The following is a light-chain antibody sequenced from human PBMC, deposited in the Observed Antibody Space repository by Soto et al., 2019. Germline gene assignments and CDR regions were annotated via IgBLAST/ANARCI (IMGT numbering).Light chain of an antibody. CDR3: QQYGSSPPLT. Sequence: VMTQSPATLSVSPGARATLSGRASQSVSSSHLAWYQQKPGQAPRLLIYGASSRATGIPDRFSGSGSGTDFTLTIRRLEPEDFVVYYCQQYGSSPPLTCGGG. CDR1: QSVSSSH. V-gene: IGKV3-20*01. J-gene: IGKJ4*01. CDR2: GAS.